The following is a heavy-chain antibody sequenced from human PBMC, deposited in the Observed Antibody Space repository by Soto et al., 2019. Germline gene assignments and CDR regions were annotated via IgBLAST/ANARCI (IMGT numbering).Heavy chain of an antibody. Sequence: EVQLVESGGGLVQPGGSLRLSCAASGFTFSSYWMHWVRQSPGKGLVWVSRIKTDGSDTHYADSVKGRFTTSRDNAKNTLYLQMNSLRDEDTAVYYCARPRTSDWAYDIWGQGTMVIVSS. V-gene: IGHV3-74*01. CDR1: GFTFSSYW. J-gene: IGHJ3*02. CDR3: ARPRTSDWAYDI. CDR2: IKTDGSDT. D-gene: IGHD3-9*01.